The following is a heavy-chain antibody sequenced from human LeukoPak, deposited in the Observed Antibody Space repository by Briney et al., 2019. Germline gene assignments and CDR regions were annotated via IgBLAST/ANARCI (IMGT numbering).Heavy chain of an antibody. J-gene: IGHJ6*02. D-gene: IGHD1-14*01. Sequence: PGGSLRLSCAASGFTFSSYAMSWVRQAPGKGLEWVSGISGSGGGTYYADSVKGRVTISRDNSKNTLYLQMNSLRAEDTAVYYCAKARSPNYYGMDVWGQGTTVTVSS. V-gene: IGHV3-23*01. CDR3: AKARSPNYYGMDV. CDR1: GFTFSSYA. CDR2: ISGSGGGT.